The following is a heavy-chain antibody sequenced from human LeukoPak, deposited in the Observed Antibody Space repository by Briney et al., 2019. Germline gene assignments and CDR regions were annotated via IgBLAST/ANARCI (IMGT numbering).Heavy chain of an antibody. CDR3: AKISGVDGYDTDY. V-gene: IGHV3-30*18. Sequence: PGGSLRLSFAASGFTFSSYGMHWVRQAPGKGLEWVAVISYDGSNKYYADSVKGRFTISRDNSKNTLYLQMNSLRAEDTAVYYCAKISGVDGYDTDYWGQGTLVTVSS. J-gene: IGHJ4*02. D-gene: IGHD5-12*01. CDR1: GFTFSSYG. CDR2: ISYDGSNK.